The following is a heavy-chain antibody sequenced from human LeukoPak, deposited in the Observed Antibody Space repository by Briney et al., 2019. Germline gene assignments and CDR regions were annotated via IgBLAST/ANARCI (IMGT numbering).Heavy chain of an antibody. J-gene: IGHJ5*02. CDR1: GYSISSGYY. V-gene: IGHV4-38-2*02. CDR2: IYHSGRT. D-gene: IGHD2-15*01. Sequence: SETLSLTCTVSGYSISSGYYWGWIRQPPGKGLEWIGSIYHSGRTFYNPSLKSRVTISVDTSKNQFSLKLTSVTAADTAVYYCARGADGVSSNSRGWFDPWGQGTLVTVSS. CDR3: ARGADGVSSNSRGWFDP.